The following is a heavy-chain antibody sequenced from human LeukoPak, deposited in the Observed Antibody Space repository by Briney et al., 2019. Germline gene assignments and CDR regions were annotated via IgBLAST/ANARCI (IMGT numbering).Heavy chain of an antibody. CDR2: IHLSGST. V-gene: IGHV4-39*01. CDR1: TFSNYW. J-gene: IGHJ4*02. D-gene: IGHD4-17*01. CDR3: ARHGLYGDYYLDY. Sequence: TFSNYWMSWVRQPPGKGLECIGSIHLSGSTYYNPSLKSRVTISADTPKNQFSLKLSSLTAADAAVYYCARHGLYGDYYLDYWGQGTLVTVSS.